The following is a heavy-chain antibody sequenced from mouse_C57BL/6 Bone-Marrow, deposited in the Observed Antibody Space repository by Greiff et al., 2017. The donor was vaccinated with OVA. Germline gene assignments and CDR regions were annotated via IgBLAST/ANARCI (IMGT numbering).Heavy chain of an antibody. D-gene: IGHD4-1*01. CDR3: ARDNWDWYFDV. J-gene: IGHJ1*03. CDR2: SRNKANDYTT. V-gene: IGHV7-1*01. CDR1: GFTFSDFY. Sequence: EVQLVESGGGLVQSGRSLRLSCATSGFTFSDFYMEWVRQAPGKGLEWIAASRNKANDYTTEYSASVKGRFIVSRDTSQSILDLQMNALRAEDTAIYYCARDNWDWYFDVWGTGTTVTVSS.